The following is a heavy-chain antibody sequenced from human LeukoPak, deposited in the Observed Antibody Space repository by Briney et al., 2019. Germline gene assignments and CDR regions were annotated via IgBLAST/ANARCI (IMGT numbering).Heavy chain of an antibody. J-gene: IGHJ4*02. CDR3: ARATVTTPRPYYYDSSGYYTR. D-gene: IGHD3-22*01. V-gene: IGHV4-34*01. CDR1: GGSFSGYY. CDR2: INHSGST. Sequence: PSKTLSLTCAVYGGSFSGYYWSWIRQPPGKGLEWIGEINHSGSTNYNPSLKSRVTISVDTSKNQFSLKLSSVTAADTAVYYCARATVTTPRPYYYDSSGYYTRWGQGTLVTVSS.